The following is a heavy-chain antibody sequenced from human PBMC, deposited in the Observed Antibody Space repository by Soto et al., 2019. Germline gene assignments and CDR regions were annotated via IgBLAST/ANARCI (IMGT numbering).Heavy chain of an antibody. CDR2: ISGSGSKT. D-gene: IGHD3-10*01. CDR1: GFTFSSYA. CDR3: AKDSLNYYYSSGPFDP. V-gene: IGHV3-23*01. J-gene: IGHJ5*02. Sequence: EVQLLESGGGLVQPGGSLRLSCAASGFTFSSYAMSWVRQAPGKGLEWVSTISGSGSKTYYADSVKGRFTISKDNSKSTLNLQRNSLSAEDTAVYYCAKDSLNYYYSSGPFDPWGQGTLVTVSS.